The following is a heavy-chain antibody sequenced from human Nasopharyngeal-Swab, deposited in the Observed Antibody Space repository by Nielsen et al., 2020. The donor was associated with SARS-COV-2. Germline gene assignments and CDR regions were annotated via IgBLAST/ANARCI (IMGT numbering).Heavy chain of an antibody. CDR3: ARHRGLRSYYYGMDV. CDR2: IYYSGST. Sequence: SETLSLTCTVSGGSISSSSYYWGWIRQPPGEGLEWIGSIYYSGSTYYNPSLKGRVTISVDTSKNQFSLKLSSVTAAETAVYYCARHRGLRSYYYGMDVWGQGTTVTVSS. CDR1: GGSISSSSYY. D-gene: IGHD4-17*01. J-gene: IGHJ6*02. V-gene: IGHV4-39*01.